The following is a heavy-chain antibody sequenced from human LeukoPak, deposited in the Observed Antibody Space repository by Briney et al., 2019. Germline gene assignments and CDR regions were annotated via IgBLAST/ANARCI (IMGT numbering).Heavy chain of an antibody. J-gene: IGHJ4*02. Sequence: GGSLRLSCAAYGFTFDAMHWVRQAPGKGLEWVSLISWDGGRTYYADSVKGRFTISRDNSKNSLYLQMNSLRAEDTALYYCAKDKFDGSGSYYFDYWGQGTLVTVSS. CDR1: GFTFDA. V-gene: IGHV3-43D*03. CDR2: ISWDGGRT. D-gene: IGHD3-10*01. CDR3: AKDKFDGSGSYYFDY.